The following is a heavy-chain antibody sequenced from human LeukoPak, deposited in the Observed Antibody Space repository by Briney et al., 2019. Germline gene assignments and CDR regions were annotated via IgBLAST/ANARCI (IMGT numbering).Heavy chain of an antibody. Sequence: GGSLRLSCAASGFTLSSYWMHCVRQAPGKGLVWVSRINTDGSSTSYADSVKGRFTISRDNAKNTLYLQMNSLRAEDTAVYYCARGMVVTADIDNYWGQGTLVTVSS. CDR1: GFTLSSYW. CDR2: INTDGSST. V-gene: IGHV3-74*01. CDR3: ARGMVVTADIDNY. D-gene: IGHD2-21*02. J-gene: IGHJ4*02.